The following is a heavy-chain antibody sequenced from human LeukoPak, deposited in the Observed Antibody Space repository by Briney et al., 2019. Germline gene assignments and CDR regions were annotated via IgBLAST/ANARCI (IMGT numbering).Heavy chain of an antibody. J-gene: IGHJ4*02. V-gene: IGHV3-23*01. Sequence: PGRSLRLSCAASGFTFSSYGMHWVRQAPGKGLEWVSTISDSGARTNYADSAKGRFTISRDNSMNTLYLQMNSLRADDTAVYYCASDYFLDYWGQGTLVTVSS. CDR1: GFTFSSYG. CDR3: ASDYFLDY. CDR2: ISDSGART. D-gene: IGHD6-25*01.